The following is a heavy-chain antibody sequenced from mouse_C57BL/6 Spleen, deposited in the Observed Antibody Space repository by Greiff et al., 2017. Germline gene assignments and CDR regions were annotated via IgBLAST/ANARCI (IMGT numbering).Heavy chain of an antibody. V-gene: IGHV1-9*01. CDR2: ILPGSGST. D-gene: IGHD1-1*01. Sequence: QVQLQQSGAELMKPGASVKLSCKATGYTFTGYWIEWVKQRPGHGLEWIGEILPGSGSTNYNEKVKGKATFAADTSSNSAYMQLSSMTTEDSAIYYCARTRIIITTVVATGFDYWGQGTTLTVSS. CDR1: GYTFTGYW. CDR3: ARTRIIITTVVATGFDY. J-gene: IGHJ2*01.